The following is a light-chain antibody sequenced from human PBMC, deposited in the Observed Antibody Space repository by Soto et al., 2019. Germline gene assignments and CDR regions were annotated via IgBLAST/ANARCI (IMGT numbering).Light chain of an antibody. V-gene: IGKV3-15*01. CDR1: QSVSTD. J-gene: IGKJ1*01. CDR2: SAS. CDR3: HQYTDYPRT. Sequence: EIVMTQSPATLSVSPGETATLSCRASQSVSTDLAWYQQKPGQSPRLLIYSASTMATGVPTRFSGSGYGTEFSLTISSLQSEDFALYYCHQYTDYPRTFGPGTRVEIK.